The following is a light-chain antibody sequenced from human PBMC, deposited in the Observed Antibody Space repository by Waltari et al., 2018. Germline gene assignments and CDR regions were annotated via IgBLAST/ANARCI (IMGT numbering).Light chain of an antibody. CDR1: SSDVGAYNY. CDR2: DVN. Sequence: QSALTQPASVSGSPGQSITISCAGTSSDVGAYNYVSWYQQHPGKAPKLIIYDVNKRPSGVSDRFSGSNSGNTASLTISGLQAEDEADYYCTSYTGISTYVFGIGTKVTVL. J-gene: IGLJ1*01. CDR3: TSYTGISTYV. V-gene: IGLV2-14*03.